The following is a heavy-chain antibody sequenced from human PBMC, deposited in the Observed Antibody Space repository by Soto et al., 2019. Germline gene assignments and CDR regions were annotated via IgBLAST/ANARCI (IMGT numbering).Heavy chain of an antibody. Sequence: QVQLVQSGADVKKPGSSVKVSCLASRGTFNRYAINWVRQAPGHGLEWLGALVPQFGTPNYAQKFQDTVTIVADESTNTTSMELRGLTSDDTAVYYCARQNRDTPMVPFDVWGQGTLVTVSS. J-gene: IGHJ4*02. CDR1: RGTFNRYA. CDR2: LVPQFGTP. D-gene: IGHD5-18*01. CDR3: ARQNRDTPMVPFDV. V-gene: IGHV1-69*01.